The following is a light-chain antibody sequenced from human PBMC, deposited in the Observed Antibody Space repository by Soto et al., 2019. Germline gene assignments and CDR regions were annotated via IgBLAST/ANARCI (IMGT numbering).Light chain of an antibody. CDR1: QSVLYKSNNKNY. CDR2: WAS. J-gene: IGKJ1*01. CDR3: QQYYGTLGTWT. Sequence: DIVMTQSPDSLAVSLGERATINCKSSQSVLYKSNNKNYLAWYQQKPGQPPKLLIYWASTRKSGVPDRFSGSWSGTDFTLTISSLQAEDVAVYYCQQYYGTLGTWTFGQGTKVEIK. V-gene: IGKV4-1*01.